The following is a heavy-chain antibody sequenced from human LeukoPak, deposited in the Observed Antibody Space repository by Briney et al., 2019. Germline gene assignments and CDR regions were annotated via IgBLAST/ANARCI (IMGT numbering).Heavy chain of an antibody. CDR2: IYCSGST. Sequence: SETLSLTCTVSGGSISSGGYYWSWIRQHPGKGLEWIGYIYCSGSTYYNPSLKSRVTISVDTSKNQFSLKLSSVTAADMAVYYCARLMTYYYDSSGYFDAFDIWGQGTMVTVAS. J-gene: IGHJ3*02. D-gene: IGHD3-22*01. CDR1: GGSISSGGYY. CDR3: ARLMTYYYDSSGYFDAFDI. V-gene: IGHV4-31*03.